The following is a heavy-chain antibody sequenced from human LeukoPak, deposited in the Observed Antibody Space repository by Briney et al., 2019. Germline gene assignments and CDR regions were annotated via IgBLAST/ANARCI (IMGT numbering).Heavy chain of an antibody. CDR1: SGSISSGDYS. CDR2: IFQSGST. D-gene: IGHD1-1*01. CDR3: ARVGSDWNDVRYNWFDP. V-gene: IGHV4-30-2*01. J-gene: IGHJ5*02. Sequence: SQTLSLTCPVSSGSISSGDYSWSWIRQPPGKGLEWIGYIFQSGSTYYNPSLKSRVTISVDRSKNQFSLKLSSVTAADTAVYYCARVGSDWNDVRYNWFDPWGQGTLVTVSS.